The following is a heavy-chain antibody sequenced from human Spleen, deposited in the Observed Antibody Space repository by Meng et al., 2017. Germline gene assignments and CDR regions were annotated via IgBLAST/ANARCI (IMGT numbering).Heavy chain of an antibody. D-gene: IGHD2-2*01. CDR3: AKDPYSSTSHFMDV. J-gene: IGHJ6*02. CDR2: ISWNSGSI. Sequence: SLKISCAASTFTFSDYSMNWVRQAPGKGLEWVSSISWNSGSIVYADSVKGRFTISRDNAKNSLYLQMNSLRAEDTALYYCAKDPYSSTSHFMDVWGQGTTVTVSS. CDR1: TFTFSDYS. V-gene: IGHV3-9*01.